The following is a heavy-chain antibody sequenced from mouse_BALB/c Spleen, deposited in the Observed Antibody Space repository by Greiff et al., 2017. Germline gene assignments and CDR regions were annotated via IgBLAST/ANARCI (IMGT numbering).Heavy chain of an antibody. CDR2: IWAGGST. CDR1: GFSLTSYG. J-gene: IGHJ2*01. Sequence: VKLMESGPGLVAPSQSLSITCTVSGFSLTSYGVHWVRQPPGKGLEWLGVIWAGGSTNYNSALMSRLSISKDNSKSQVFLKMNSLQTDDTAMYYCARGDSSGYLSWFAYWGQGTTLTVSS. CDR3: ARGDSSGYLSWFAY. V-gene: IGHV2-9*02. D-gene: IGHD3-2*01.